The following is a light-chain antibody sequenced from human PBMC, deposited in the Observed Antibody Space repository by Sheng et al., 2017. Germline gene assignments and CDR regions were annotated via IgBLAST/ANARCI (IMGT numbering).Light chain of an antibody. CDR2: KAS. CDR1: QSISSW. J-gene: IGKJ1*01. Sequence: DIQMTQSPSTLSASVGDRVTITCRASQSISSWLAWYQQKPGKAPKLLIHKASNLEAGVPSRFSGSRSGTEFTLTISSLQPDDFATYFCQQYNTHWTFGQGTKVEVK. CDR3: QQYNTHWT. V-gene: IGKV1-5*03.